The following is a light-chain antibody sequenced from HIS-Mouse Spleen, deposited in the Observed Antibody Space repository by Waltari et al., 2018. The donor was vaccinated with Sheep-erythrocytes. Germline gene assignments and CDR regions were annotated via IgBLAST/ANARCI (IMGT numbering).Light chain of an antibody. CDR1: ALPKQY. CDR2: EGS. CDR3: YSTDSSGNHSV. J-gene: IGLJ2*01. V-gene: IGLV3-10*01. Sequence: SYELTQPPSVSVSPGQTARITCSGDALPKQYAYWYQQKSGQAPVLVIYEGSKRPSGIPERFSGSSSGTMATLTISGAQVEDEADYYCYSTDSSGNHSVFGGGTKLTVL.